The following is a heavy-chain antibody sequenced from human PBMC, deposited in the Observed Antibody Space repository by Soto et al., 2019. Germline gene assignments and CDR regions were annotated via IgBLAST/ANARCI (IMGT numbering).Heavy chain of an antibody. D-gene: IGHD3-3*01. Sequence: SSVKVSCKASGYTFTSYGISWVRQAPGQGLEWMGWISAYNGNTNYAQKLQGRVTMTTDTSTSTAYMELRSLRSDDTAVYYCARVRNYDFWSGYYTVGGDGKDVWGQGTTVTVSS. CDR3: ARVRNYDFWSGYYTVGGDGKDV. CDR1: GYTFTSYG. V-gene: IGHV1-18*01. CDR2: ISAYNGNT. J-gene: IGHJ6*01.